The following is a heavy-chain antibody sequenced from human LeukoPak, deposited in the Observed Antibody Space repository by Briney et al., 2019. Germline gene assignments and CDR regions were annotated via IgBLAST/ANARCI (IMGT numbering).Heavy chain of an antibody. D-gene: IGHD3-22*01. J-gene: IGHJ4*02. CDR1: GFTFSSYG. CDR2: IRYDGSNK. V-gene: IGHV3-30*02. Sequence: GGSLRLSCAASGFTFSSYGMHWVRQAPGKGLEWVAFIRYDGSNKYYAGSVKGRFTISRDNSKNTLYLQMNSLRAEDTAVYYCANTRYYYGSSGFSLDYWGQGTLVTVSS. CDR3: ANTRYYYGSSGFSLDY.